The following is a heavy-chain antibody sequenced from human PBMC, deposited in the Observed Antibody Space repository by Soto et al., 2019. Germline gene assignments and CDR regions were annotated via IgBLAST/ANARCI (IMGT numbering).Heavy chain of an antibody. J-gene: IGHJ6*02. CDR2: IYYTGNT. CDR3: ARVTGRYYYGMDV. CDR1: GGSISTYY. Sequence: SETLSLTCTVSGGSISTYYWSWIRQPPGKGLEWIGYIYYTGNTNYNPSLKSRVTISVDTSKNQFSLKLSSVTAADTAVYYCARVTGRYYYGMDVWGQGTTVTVSS. V-gene: IGHV4-59*12.